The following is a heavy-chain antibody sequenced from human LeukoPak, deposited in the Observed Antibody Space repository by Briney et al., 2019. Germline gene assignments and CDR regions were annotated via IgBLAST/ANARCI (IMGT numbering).Heavy chain of an antibody. Sequence: GGSLRLSCAASGFTFGSHAMTWVRQAPGKGLEWVSGIDGDGTNTYYADSVKGRFTVSRDNSKNTLYLQMNSLRANDTAVYFCAKEVTPYPQVITCFDCWGQGSLVTVSS. CDR3: AKEVTPYPQVITCFDC. V-gene: IGHV3-23*01. D-gene: IGHD3-22*01. CDR2: IDGDGTNT. J-gene: IGHJ4*02. CDR1: GFTFGSHA.